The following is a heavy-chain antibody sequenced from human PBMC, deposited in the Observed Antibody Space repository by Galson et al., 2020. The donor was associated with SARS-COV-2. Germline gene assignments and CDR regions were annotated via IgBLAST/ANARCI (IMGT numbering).Heavy chain of an antibody. CDR2: ISGRGDST. V-gene: IGHV3-23*01. Sequence: SCAASGFTFISYAMNWVRQAPGKGLEWVSAISGRGDSTYYADSVKGRFTISRDNSKNTLYLQMNSLRAEDTAVYYCAKIRGSGSYSFDYWGLGTLVTVSS. CDR3: AKIRGSGSYSFDY. D-gene: IGHD3-10*01. J-gene: IGHJ4*02. CDR1: GFTFISYA.